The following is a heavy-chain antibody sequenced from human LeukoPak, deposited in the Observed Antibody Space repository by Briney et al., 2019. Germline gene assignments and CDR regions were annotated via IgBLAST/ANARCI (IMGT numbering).Heavy chain of an antibody. D-gene: IGHD3-22*01. Sequence: PGGSLKLSCAASGFTFSGSAMHWVRQASGKGREWVGRIRSKANSYATAYAASVKGRFTISRDDSKNTAYLQMNSLKTEDTAVYYCTTMVYYYDSSGYYPFDYWGQGTLVTVSS. V-gene: IGHV3-73*01. CDR3: TTMVYYYDSSGYYPFDY. J-gene: IGHJ4*02. CDR1: GFTFSGSA. CDR2: IRSKANSYAT.